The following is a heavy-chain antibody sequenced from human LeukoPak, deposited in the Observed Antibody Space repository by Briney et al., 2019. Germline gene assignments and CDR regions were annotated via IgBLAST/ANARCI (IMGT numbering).Heavy chain of an antibody. CDR3: ARGEVRFLEWQRNWFDP. CDR2: IYYSGST. Sequence: SETLSLTCTVSGGSISSGGYYWSWIRQHPGKGLEWIGYIYYSGSTYYNPSLKSRVTISVDTFKNQFSLKLSSVTAADTAVYYCARGEVRFLEWQRNWFDPWGQGTLVTVSS. J-gene: IGHJ5*02. D-gene: IGHD3-3*01. CDR1: GGSISSGGYY. V-gene: IGHV4-31*03.